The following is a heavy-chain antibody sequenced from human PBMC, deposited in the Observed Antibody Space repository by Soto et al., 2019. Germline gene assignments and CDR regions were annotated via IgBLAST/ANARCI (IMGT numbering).Heavy chain of an antibody. CDR3: ARGTSVDY. CDR1: GYTFTSYY. Sequence: QVQLVQSGAEVKKPGASVKVSCKASGYTFTSYYMHWVRQAPGQGLEWMGIINPSGGSTSYAQKFQGRVSMTTDTSTSTAYLELRSLRFDDTAVYYCARGTSVDYWGQGTLVTVSS. CDR2: INPSGGST. J-gene: IGHJ4*02. V-gene: IGHV1-46*01.